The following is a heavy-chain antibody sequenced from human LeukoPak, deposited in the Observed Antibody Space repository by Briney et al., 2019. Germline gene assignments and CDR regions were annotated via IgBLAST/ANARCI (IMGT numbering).Heavy chain of an antibody. D-gene: IGHD3-16*01. CDR2: IYSGGNT. CDR1: GGSLSSYY. Sequence: PSGTLSLTCTVSGGSLSSYYWTWMRQPPRKGLEWIGNIYSGGNTNYNPSLTSRVTISVDTAKNQSPLKLSSVTAADTAVYYCARLSRGSYVDYWGQGTPVTVSS. CDR3: ARLSRGSYVDY. V-gene: IGHV4-59*08. J-gene: IGHJ4*02.